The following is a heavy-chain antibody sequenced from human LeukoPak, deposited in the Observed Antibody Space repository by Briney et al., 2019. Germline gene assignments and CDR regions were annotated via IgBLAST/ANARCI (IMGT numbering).Heavy chain of an antibody. J-gene: IGHJ4*02. CDR3: AKGSSGWSLDY. CDR2: TSTYNT. Sequence: ASVKVSCKASGYTFINHGISGVRQAPGQGLEWMGWTSTYNTNYIQKLQGRVTMTTDTSTSTAYMALRRLSSADTAVYYCAKGSSGWSLDYWGQGTLVTVSS. CDR1: GYTFINHG. D-gene: IGHD6-19*01. V-gene: IGHV1-18*01.